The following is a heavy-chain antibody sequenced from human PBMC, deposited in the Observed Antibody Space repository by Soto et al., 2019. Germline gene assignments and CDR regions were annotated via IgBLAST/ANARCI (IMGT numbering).Heavy chain of an antibody. CDR3: ARGGYCSSTSCYDLWFDP. V-gene: IGHV1-18*01. CDR1: GGTFSSYG. D-gene: IGHD2-2*03. CDR2: ISAYNGNT. Sequence: ASVTVSCKASGGTFSSYGISWVRQAPGQGLEWMGWISAYNGNTNYAQKLQGRVTMTTDTSTSTAYMELRSLRSDDTAVYYCARGGYCSSTSCYDLWFDPWGQGTLVTVSS. J-gene: IGHJ5*02.